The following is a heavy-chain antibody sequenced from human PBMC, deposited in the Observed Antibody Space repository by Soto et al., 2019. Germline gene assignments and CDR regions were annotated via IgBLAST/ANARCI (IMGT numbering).Heavy chain of an antibody. J-gene: IGHJ4*02. D-gene: IGHD4-17*01. Sequence: SETLSLTCAVYGGSFSGYYWSWIRQPPGKGLEWIGEINHSGSTNYNPSLKSRVTISVDTSKNQFSLKLSSVTAADTAVYYCARADKDPYGDYHGYFDYWGQGTLVTVSS. CDR1: GGSFSGYY. CDR3: ARADKDPYGDYHGYFDY. CDR2: INHSGST. V-gene: IGHV4-34*01.